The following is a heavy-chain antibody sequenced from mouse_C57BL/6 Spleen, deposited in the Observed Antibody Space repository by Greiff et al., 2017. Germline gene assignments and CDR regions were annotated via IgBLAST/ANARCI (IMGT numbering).Heavy chain of an antibody. CDR1: GYTFTSYW. V-gene: IGHV1-59*01. CDR2: IDPSDSYT. J-gene: IGHJ2*01. CDR3: AITPFYYGSRGDYFDY. D-gene: IGHD1-1*01. Sequence: VQLQQSGAELVRPGTSVKLSCKASGYTFTSYWMHWVKQRPGQGLEWIGVIDPSDSYTNYNQKFKGKATLTVDTSSSTAYMQLRSLTSEDSAVYYCAITPFYYGSRGDYFDYWGQGTTLTVSS.